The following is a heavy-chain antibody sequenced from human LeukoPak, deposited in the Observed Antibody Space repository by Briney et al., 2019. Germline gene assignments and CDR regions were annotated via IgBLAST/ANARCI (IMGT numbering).Heavy chain of an antibody. CDR1: GFTFSSYA. Sequence: GGSLRLSCAASGFTFSSYAMTWVRQAPGKGLEWVSTVSYAGSSSYYADSVKGRFTISRDNSKNTLYLQMGSLRAEDTAIYYCGKDSRTGGPRAFDSWGQGTLVTVSS. D-gene: IGHD2-8*02. CDR3: GKDSRTGGPRAFDS. CDR2: VSYAGSSS. V-gene: IGHV3-23*01. J-gene: IGHJ4*02.